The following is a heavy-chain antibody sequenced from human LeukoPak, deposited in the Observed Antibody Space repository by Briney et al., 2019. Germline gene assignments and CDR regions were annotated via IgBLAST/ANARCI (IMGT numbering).Heavy chain of an antibody. D-gene: IGHD4-23*01. J-gene: IGHJ4*02. CDR3: ARLDYGGFDY. V-gene: IGHV4-59*12. CDR2: IYYSGST. Sequence: SETLSLTCTVSGGSISSYYWSWIRQPPGKGLEWIGYIYYSGSTNYNPSLKSRVTISVDTSKNQFSLKLSSVTAADTAVYYCARLDYGGFDYWGQGTLVTVSS. CDR1: GGSISSYY.